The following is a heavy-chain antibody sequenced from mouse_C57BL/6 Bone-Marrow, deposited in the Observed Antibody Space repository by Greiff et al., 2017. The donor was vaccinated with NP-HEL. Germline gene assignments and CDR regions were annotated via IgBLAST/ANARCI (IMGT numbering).Heavy chain of an antibody. CDR2: IDPSDSYT. V-gene: IGHV1-50*01. J-gene: IGHJ1*03. Sequence: QVQLQQPGAELVKPGASVKMSCKASGYTFTSYWMQWVKQRPGQGLEWIGEIDPSDSYTNYNQKFKGKATLTVDTSSSTAYMQLSSLTSEDSAVYYCARSAYYGSSLWYFDVWGTGTTVTVSS. D-gene: IGHD1-1*01. CDR1: GYTFTSYW. CDR3: ARSAYYGSSLWYFDV.